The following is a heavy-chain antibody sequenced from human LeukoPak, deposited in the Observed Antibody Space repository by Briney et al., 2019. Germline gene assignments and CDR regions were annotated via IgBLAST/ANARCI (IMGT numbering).Heavy chain of an antibody. Sequence: GASVKVSCKASGYTFTGYYMHRVRQAPGQGLEWMGWINPNSGGTNYAQKFQGRVTMTRDTSISTAYMELSRLRSDDTAVYYCARDLGYYDSSGYPRPFDYWGQGTLVTVSS. CDR1: GYTFTGYY. CDR2: INPNSGGT. V-gene: IGHV1-2*02. CDR3: ARDLGYYDSSGYPRPFDY. J-gene: IGHJ4*02. D-gene: IGHD3-22*01.